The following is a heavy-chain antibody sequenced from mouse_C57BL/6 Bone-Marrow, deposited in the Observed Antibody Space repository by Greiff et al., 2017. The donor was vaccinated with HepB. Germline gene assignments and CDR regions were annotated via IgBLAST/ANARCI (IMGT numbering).Heavy chain of an antibody. CDR1: GYTFTSDW. J-gene: IGHJ1*01. CDR3: ARFRYWYFDV. D-gene: IGHD3-2*02. Sequence: QVQLQQPGAELVMPGASVKLSCKASGYTFTSDWMHWVKQRPGQGLEWIGEIDPSDSYTNYNQKFKGKSTLTVDKSSSTTYMQLNSLTSEDSAVYYCARFRYWYFDVWGSGTTVTFSA. CDR2: IDPSDSYT. V-gene: IGHV1-69*01.